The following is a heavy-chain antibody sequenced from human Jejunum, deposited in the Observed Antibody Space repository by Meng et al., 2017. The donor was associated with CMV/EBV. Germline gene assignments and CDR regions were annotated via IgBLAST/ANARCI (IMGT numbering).Heavy chain of an antibody. CDR1: GGSIGRANW. CDR3: TTGSAYSPPGQFHQ. D-gene: IGHD3-22*01. CDR2: VYRGGNA. Sequence: VSGGSIGRANWWTWLRQPPGKGLEWIGEVYRGGNALYNPSLQSRLTISVDDSTNQVSLRLRSVTAADTAMYYCTTGSAYSPPGQFHQWGQGTLVTVSS. J-gene: IGHJ4*02. V-gene: IGHV4-4*02.